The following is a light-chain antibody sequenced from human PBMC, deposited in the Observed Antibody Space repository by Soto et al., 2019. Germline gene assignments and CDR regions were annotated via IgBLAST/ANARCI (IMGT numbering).Light chain of an antibody. CDR2: KAS. CDR1: QSISSW. J-gene: IGKJ2*01. Sequence: DIQMTQSPSTLSASVRDRVTITCRASQSISSWLAWYQQKPGKAPKLLIYKASSLESGVPSRFSGSGSGTEFTLTTISLHPDAFATDYCQQYNSYPYTFGQGTKLEIK. V-gene: IGKV1-5*03. CDR3: QQYNSYPYT.